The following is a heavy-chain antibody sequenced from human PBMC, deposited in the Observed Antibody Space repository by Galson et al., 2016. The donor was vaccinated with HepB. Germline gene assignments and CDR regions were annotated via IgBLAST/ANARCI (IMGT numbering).Heavy chain of an antibody. J-gene: IGHJ4*02. CDR1: GGSFSGSY. V-gene: IGHV4-34*01. Sequence: SETLSLTCGVYGGSFSGSYWSWIRQTPGKGLEWIGEINHSGSSNYNPSLKSRVTVSVDTSKNQFSLKLSSVTAADTALYYCARAHSWPVALYWGQGTLVTVSS. D-gene: IGHD6-13*01. CDR3: ARAHSWPVALY. CDR2: INHSGSS.